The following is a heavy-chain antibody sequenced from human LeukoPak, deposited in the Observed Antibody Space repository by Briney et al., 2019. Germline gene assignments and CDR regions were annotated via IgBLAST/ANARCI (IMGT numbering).Heavy chain of an antibody. CDR2: ISWNSGSI. V-gene: IGHV3-9*01. Sequence: PGGSLRLSCAASGFTFDDYAMHWVRQAPGKGLEWVSGISWNSGSIGYADSVKGRFTISRDNAKNSLYLQMNSLRAEDTALYYCAKDIWGSVWFGDLVAFDIWGQGTMVTVSS. J-gene: IGHJ3*02. CDR3: AKDIWGSVWFGDLVAFDI. CDR1: GFTFDDYA. D-gene: IGHD3-10*01.